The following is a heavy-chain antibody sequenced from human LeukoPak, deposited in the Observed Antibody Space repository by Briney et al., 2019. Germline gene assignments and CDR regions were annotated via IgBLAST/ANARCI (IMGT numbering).Heavy chain of an antibody. J-gene: IGHJ6*02. V-gene: IGHV3-30-3*01. Sequence: GGSLRLSCAASGFTFSSYAMHWVRQAPGKGLEWVAVISYDGSNKYYADSVKGRFTISRDNSKNTLYLQMNSLRAEDTAVYYCARLATTPSGSLYPSSGYYQYAMDVWGQGTTVSVSS. CDR2: ISYDGSNK. CDR1: GFTFSSYA. CDR3: ARLATTPSGSLYPSSGYYQYAMDV. D-gene: IGHD3-16*02.